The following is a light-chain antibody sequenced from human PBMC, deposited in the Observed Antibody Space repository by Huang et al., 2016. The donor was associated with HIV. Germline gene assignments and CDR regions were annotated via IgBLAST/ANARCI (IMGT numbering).Light chain of an antibody. CDR3: QQRTNWPLT. Sequence: EIVLTQSPATLSLSPGARATLSCRASQSVNNYLAWDQQKPGQAPSLLIDDASNRATGIPARFSGSGSGTDFTLTISNLEPEDSAVYYCQQRTNWPLTFGGGTKVEIK. V-gene: IGKV3-11*01. CDR2: DAS. CDR1: QSVNNY. J-gene: IGKJ4*01.